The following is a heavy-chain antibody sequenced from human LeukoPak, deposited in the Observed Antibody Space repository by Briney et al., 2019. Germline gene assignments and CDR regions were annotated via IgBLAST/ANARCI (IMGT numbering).Heavy chain of an antibody. CDR1: GYTFTSYD. J-gene: IGHJ4*02. Sequence: ASVKASCKASGYTFTSYDINWVRQATGPGLEWMGWMNPNSGNTGYAQKFQGRVTMTRNTSISTAYMELSSLRSEDTAVYYCANTYYYDSSGYPSPIWGQGTLVTVSS. CDR3: ANTYYYDSSGYPSPI. D-gene: IGHD3-22*01. CDR2: MNPNSGNT. V-gene: IGHV1-8*01.